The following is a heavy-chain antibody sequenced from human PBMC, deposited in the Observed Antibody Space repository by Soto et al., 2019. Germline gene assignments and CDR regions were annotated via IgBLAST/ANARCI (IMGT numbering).Heavy chain of an antibody. CDR2: ISSSSSYI. CDR1: GFTFISYS. CDR3: ARDAVVVAATLDY. D-gene: IGHD2-15*01. Sequence: LRLSFAASGFTFISYSMNWVRQAPGKGLEWVSSISSSSSYIYYADSVKGRFTISRDNAKNSLYLQMNSLRAEDTAVYYCARDAVVVAATLDYWGQGTPVTVSS. V-gene: IGHV3-21*01. J-gene: IGHJ4*02.